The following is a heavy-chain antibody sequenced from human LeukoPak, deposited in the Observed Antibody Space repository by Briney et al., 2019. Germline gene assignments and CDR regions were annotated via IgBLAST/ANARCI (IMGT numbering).Heavy chain of an antibody. CDR1: GFTVSSNY. V-gene: IGHV3-53*01. D-gene: IGHD3-10*01. Sequence: GGSLRLSCAASGFTVSSNYMSWVRQAPGKGLEWVSVMYSDGNTNYADSVKGRFTISRDNAKNTLYLQMNSLRAEDTAVYYCARGPPYYYGSGSYMDYWGQGTLVTVSS. J-gene: IGHJ4*02. CDR2: MYSDGNT. CDR3: ARGPPYYYGSGSYMDY.